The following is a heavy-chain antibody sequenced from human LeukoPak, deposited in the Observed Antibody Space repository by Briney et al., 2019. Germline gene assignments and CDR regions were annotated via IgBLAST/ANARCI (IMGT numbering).Heavy chain of an antibody. D-gene: IGHD2-15*01. Sequence: ASVKVSLKASVYRFSDYYMHWVRQPPGQRLEWMGGVNSNCGGTHYAQKFEGRVSMTRDTYISTAYMELRRMKIDAAALSYYARGYCSGGSCFHFDFWGQGTLVTVSS. CDR1: VYRFSDYY. V-gene: IGHV1-2*02. CDR3: ARGYCSGGSCFHFDF. J-gene: IGHJ4*02. CDR2: VNSNCGGT.